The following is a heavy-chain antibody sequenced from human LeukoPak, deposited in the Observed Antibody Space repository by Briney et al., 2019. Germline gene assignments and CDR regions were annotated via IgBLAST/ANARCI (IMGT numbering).Heavy chain of an antibody. V-gene: IGHV1-69*01. Sequence: GSSVKVSCKASGGTFSSYVISWVRQAPGQGLEWMGGVIPNFGTANYAQKFQGRVTITADESTSTAYMELSSLRSDDTAVYYCARARHDFWSSYPVYEFYYYMDVWGKGTTVTVSS. CDR1: GGTFSSYV. D-gene: IGHD3-3*01. CDR3: ARARHDFWSSYPVYEFYYYMDV. CDR2: VIPNFGTA. J-gene: IGHJ6*03.